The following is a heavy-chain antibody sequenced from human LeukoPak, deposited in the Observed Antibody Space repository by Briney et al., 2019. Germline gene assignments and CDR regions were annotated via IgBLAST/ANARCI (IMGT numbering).Heavy chain of an antibody. CDR2: ISYDGSNK. D-gene: IGHD3-3*01. Sequence: GGSLRLSCAASGFTFSSYAMSWVRQAPGKGLEWVAVISYDGSNKYYADSVKGRFTISRDNSKNTLYLQMNSLRAEDTAVYYCARDPYDFWSGYTLDYWGQGTLVTVSS. V-gene: IGHV3-30*04. J-gene: IGHJ4*02. CDR1: GFTFSSYA. CDR3: ARDPYDFWSGYTLDY.